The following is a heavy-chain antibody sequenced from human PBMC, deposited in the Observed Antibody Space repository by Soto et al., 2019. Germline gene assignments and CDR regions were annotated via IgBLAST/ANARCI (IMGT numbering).Heavy chain of an antibody. J-gene: IGHJ5*02. Sequence: PGQPLEWLGWISLYSDGTNYAQKFQGRVSMTTDTSTTTAYMELRSLRSDDTAVYSCARVVPGAEAWFGPWRKRTLVIVSS. D-gene: IGHD2-2*01. CDR2: ISLYSDGT. V-gene: IGHV1-18*01. CDR3: ARVVPGAEAWFGP.